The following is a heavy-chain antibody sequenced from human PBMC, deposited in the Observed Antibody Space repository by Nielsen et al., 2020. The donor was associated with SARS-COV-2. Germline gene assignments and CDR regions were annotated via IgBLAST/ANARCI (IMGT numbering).Heavy chain of an antibody. J-gene: IGHJ6*02. CDR2: ISHRGST. D-gene: IGHD3-10*01. Sequence: WIRQPPGKGLEWVGEISHRGSTNYNPSLKSRVTISVDTSKNQFSLKLSSVTAADTAVYYCARVYYYGSGSRRPYYYGMDVWGQGTTVTVSS. CDR3: ARVYYYGSGSRRPYYYGMDV. V-gene: IGHV4-34*01.